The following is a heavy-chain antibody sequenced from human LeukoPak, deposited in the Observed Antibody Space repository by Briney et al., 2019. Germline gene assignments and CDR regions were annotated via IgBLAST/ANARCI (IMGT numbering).Heavy chain of an antibody. CDR2: ISYDGSNK. V-gene: IGHV3-30*18. D-gene: IGHD3-22*01. J-gene: IGHJ4*02. Sequence: GRSLRLSCAASGFTFSSYGMHWDRQAPGKGLEWVAVISYDGSNKYYADSAKGRFTISRDNSKNTVYLQMNSLRAEDTAVYYCAKDKYDSSGPIDYWGQGTLVTVSS. CDR1: GFTFSSYG. CDR3: AKDKYDSSGPIDY.